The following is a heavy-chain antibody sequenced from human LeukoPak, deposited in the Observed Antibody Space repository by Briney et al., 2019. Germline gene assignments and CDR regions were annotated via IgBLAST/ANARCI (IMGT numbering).Heavy chain of an antibody. CDR3: AKDRGYCSGSSCYHFDY. Sequence: GGSLRLSCAASGFTFSNYAMSWVRQAPGKGLEWVSVISGGSTYYADSVKGRFTISRDNSNNTLYLHLNSLRAEDTAVYYCAKDRGYCSGSSCYHFDYWGQGALVIVSS. CDR1: GFTFSNYA. CDR2: ISGGST. D-gene: IGHD2-15*01. J-gene: IGHJ4*02. V-gene: IGHV3-23*01.